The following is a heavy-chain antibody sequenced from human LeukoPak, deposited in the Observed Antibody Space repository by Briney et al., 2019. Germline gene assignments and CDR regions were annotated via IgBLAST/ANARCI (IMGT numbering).Heavy chain of an antibody. V-gene: IGHV1-8*01. CDR3: ARGALRYFDWLSPRYPPDY. J-gene: IGHJ4*02. CDR2: MNPNSGNT. D-gene: IGHD3-9*01. Sequence: GASVKVSCKASGYTFTSYDINWVRQATGQGLEWMGWMNPNSGNTGYAQKFQGRVTMTRNTSISTAYMELSSLRSEDTAVYYCARGALRYFDWLSPRYPPDYWGQGTLVTVSS. CDR1: GYTFTSYD.